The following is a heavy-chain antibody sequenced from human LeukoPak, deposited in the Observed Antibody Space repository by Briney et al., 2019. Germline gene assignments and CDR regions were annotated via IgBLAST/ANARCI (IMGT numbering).Heavy chain of an antibody. D-gene: IGHD6-19*01. J-gene: IGHJ3*02. CDR1: GFTFDDYA. CDR3: AKGSIAVADEAFDI. CDR2: ISWNSGSI. V-gene: IGHV3-9*01. Sequence: GRSLRLSCAASGFTFDDYAIHWVRQAPGKGLEWVSGISWNSGSIGYADSVKGRFTISRDNAKNSLYLQMNSLRAEDTALYYCAKGSIAVADEAFDIWGQGTMVTVSS.